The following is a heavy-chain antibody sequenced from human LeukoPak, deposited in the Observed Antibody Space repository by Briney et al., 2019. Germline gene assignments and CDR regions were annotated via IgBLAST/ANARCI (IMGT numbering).Heavy chain of an antibody. V-gene: IGHV4-34*01. CDR3: ARPPYLGYSSSWYSY. Sequence: SETLSLTCAVYGGSFSGYYWSWIRQPPGKGLEWIGEINHSGSTNYNPSLKSRVTISVDTSKNQFSLKLSSVTAADTAVYYCARPPYLGYSSSWYSYWGQGTLVTVSS. CDR2: INHSGST. J-gene: IGHJ4*02. CDR1: GGSFSGYY. D-gene: IGHD6-13*01.